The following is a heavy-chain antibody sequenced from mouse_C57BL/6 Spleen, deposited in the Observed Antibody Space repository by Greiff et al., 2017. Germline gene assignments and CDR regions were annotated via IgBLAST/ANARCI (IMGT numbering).Heavy chain of an antibody. V-gene: IGHV3-1*01. Sequence: EVMLVESGPGMVKPSQSLSLTCTVTGYSITSGYDWHWIRHFPGNKLEWMGYISYSGSTNYNPSLKSRISITHDTSKNHFFLKLNSVTTEDTATYYCAREGDYGAWFAYWGQGTLVTVSA. D-gene: IGHD1-2*01. CDR1: GYSITSGYD. CDR3: AREGDYGAWFAY. CDR2: ISYSGST. J-gene: IGHJ3*01.